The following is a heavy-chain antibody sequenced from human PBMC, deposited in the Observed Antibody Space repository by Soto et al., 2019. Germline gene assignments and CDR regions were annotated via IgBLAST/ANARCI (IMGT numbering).Heavy chain of an antibody. CDR1: GYSISSGSY. Sequence: SSNLSDTCTFSGYSISSGSYWGRIRQPPGQGLEWMGGIYHSGSPFYNPSLKRRVTISVAPSKNQFSLQLNSVPAADTAVYYCFRFYEGILQLHDLSTQH. D-gene: IGHD3-3*01. V-gene: IGHV4-38-2*02. CDR2: IYHSGSP. CDR3: FRFYEGILQLHDLSTQH. J-gene: IGHJ1*01.